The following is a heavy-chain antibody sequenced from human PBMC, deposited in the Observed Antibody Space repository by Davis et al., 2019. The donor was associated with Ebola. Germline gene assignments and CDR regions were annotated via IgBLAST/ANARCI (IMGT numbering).Heavy chain of an antibody. CDR3: ARGPDLFDY. CDR1: GYTFTSYA. V-gene: IGHV7-4-1*02. Sequence: AASVKVSCKASGYTFTSYAMNWVRQAPGQGLEWMGWINTNTGHPVYAQAFTGRFVFSLDTSVSTAYLQISSLKAEDTAVYYCARGPDLFDYWGQGTLVTVSS. CDR2: INTNTGHP. J-gene: IGHJ4*02.